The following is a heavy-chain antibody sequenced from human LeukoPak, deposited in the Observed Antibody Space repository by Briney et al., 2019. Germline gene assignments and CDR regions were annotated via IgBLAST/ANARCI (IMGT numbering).Heavy chain of an antibody. D-gene: IGHD6-13*01. Sequence: GGSLRLSCAASGFTLCSHDVHWVRQAPREGLGGVGFMLYDGSIKYYAASLKGRLPLPRDNSENTLYLQMDSLRADDTAVYFCARDSIRQQLYYFDYWGRGTLVTVSS. CDR1: GFTLCSHD. V-gene: IGHV3-30*02. CDR3: ARDSIRQQLYYFDY. J-gene: IGHJ4*02. CDR2: MLYDGSIK.